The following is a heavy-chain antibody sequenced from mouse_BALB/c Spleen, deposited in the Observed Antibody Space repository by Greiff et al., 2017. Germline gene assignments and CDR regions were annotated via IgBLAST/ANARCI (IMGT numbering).Heavy chain of an antibody. J-gene: IGHJ2*01. CDR2: IYPGDGDT. CDR1: GYTFTSYW. V-gene: IGHV1-87*01. Sequence: QVQLKESGAELARPGASVKLSCKASGYTFTSYWMQWVKQRPGQGLEWIGAIYPGDGDTRYTQKFKGKATLTADKSSSTAYMQLSSLASEDSAVYYCASGGDPYYFDYWGQGTTLTVSS. CDR3: ASGGDPYYFDY.